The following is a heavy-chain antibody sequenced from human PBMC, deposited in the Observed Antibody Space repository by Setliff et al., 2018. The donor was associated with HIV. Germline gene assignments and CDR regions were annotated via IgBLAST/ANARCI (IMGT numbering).Heavy chain of an antibody. D-gene: IGHD4-17*01. CDR3: ARQREVYGTVYYYYMDV. CDR1: GGSLSGYH. V-gene: IGHV4-34*01. J-gene: IGHJ6*03. Sequence: PSETLSLTCAVYGGSLSGYHWSWIRQSPEKGLEWIGEINHSGSTNYNPSLKSRLTISVDRSKNQFSLKLRSVTAADTAVYYCARQREVYGTVYYYYMDVWGKGTTVTVSS. CDR2: INHSGST.